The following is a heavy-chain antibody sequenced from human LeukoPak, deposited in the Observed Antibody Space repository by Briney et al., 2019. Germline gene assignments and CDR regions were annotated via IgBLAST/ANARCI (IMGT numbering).Heavy chain of an antibody. D-gene: IGHD3-3*01. V-gene: IGHV7-81*01. Sequence: ASVKVSCKASGYSFTTYGMNWVPQAPGQGLEWMGWFNTYTGNPTYAQGFTGRFVFSMDTSASTAYLQISSLKAEDMAIPREGERVVLFDYWGQGTLVTVSS. CDR3: GERVVLFDY. J-gene: IGHJ4*02. CDR2: FNTYTGNP. CDR1: GYSFTTYG.